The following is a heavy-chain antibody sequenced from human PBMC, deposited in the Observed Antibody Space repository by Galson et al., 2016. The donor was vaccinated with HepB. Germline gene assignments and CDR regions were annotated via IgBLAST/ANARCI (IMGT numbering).Heavy chain of an antibody. J-gene: IGHJ6*02. V-gene: IGHV4-59*01. CDR3: ARAPHSYDFWSGYYGAYGMDV. D-gene: IGHD3-3*01. CDR2: IYYSGST. Sequence: TLSLTCTVSGGSISYYYRTWIRQPPGKGLEWIGYIYYSGSTNYNPSLKSRVAISVDTSKNHFSLRLSSVTAADTAEYYCARAPHSYDFWSGYYGAYGMDVWGQGTTVTVSS. CDR1: GGSISYYY.